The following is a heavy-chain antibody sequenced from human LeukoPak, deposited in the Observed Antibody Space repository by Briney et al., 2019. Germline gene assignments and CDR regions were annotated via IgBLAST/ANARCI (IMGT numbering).Heavy chain of an antibody. CDR3: ARGGLWFHYYYGMDV. V-gene: IGHV4-34*01. J-gene: IGHJ6*02. Sequence: PSETLSLTCAVYGGSFSGYYWSWIRQPPGKGLEWIGEINHSGSTNYNPSLKSRVTISVDTSKNQFSLKPSSVTAADTAVYYCARGGLWFHYYYGMDVWGQGTTVTVSS. D-gene: IGHD3-10*01. CDR1: GGSFSGYY. CDR2: INHSGST.